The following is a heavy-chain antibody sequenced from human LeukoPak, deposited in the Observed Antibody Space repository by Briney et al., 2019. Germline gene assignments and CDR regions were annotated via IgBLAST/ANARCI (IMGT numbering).Heavy chain of an antibody. Sequence: PGGSLRLSCAASGFTFSSYSMTWVRQAPGKGLEWVSSISGSSSYIYYADSVKGRFTISRDNSKNTLYLQMNSLRADDTAVYYCARGGSYLSACDIWGQGTMVTVSS. D-gene: IGHD1-26*01. J-gene: IGHJ3*02. V-gene: IGHV3-21*04. CDR2: ISGSSSYI. CDR1: GFTFSSYS. CDR3: ARGGSYLSACDI.